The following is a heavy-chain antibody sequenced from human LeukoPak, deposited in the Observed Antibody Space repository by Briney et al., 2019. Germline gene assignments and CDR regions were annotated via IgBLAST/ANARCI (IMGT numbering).Heavy chain of an antibody. Sequence: PSETLSLACTVSGGSISSHYWSWIRQPPGKGLEWIGYIYYSGSTNYNPSLKSRVTISVDTSKNQFSLKLSSVTAADTAVYYCARSSRITIFGVVTSARYYYMDVWGKGTTVTVSS. J-gene: IGHJ6*03. CDR1: GGSISSHY. D-gene: IGHD3-3*01. V-gene: IGHV4-59*11. CDR3: ARSSRITIFGVVTSARYYYMDV. CDR2: IYYSGST.